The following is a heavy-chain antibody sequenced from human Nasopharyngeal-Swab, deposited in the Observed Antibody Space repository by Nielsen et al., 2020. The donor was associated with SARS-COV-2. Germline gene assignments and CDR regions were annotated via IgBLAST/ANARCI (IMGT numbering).Heavy chain of an antibody. CDR2: INWDGGDT. CDR3: AKDHSSGCLDY. CDR1: GFTFDAYT. J-gene: IGHJ4*02. D-gene: IGHD6-19*01. Sequence: GGSLRLSCEASGFTFDAYTMHWVRQAPGKGLEWVYLINWDGGDTSYADSVKGRFTISRDNSENSLYLQMNRLRIEDTALYYCAKDHSSGCLDYWGQGTLVTVSS. V-gene: IGHV3-43*01.